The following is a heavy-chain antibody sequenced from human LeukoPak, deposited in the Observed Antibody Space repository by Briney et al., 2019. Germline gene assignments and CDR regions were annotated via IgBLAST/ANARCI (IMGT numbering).Heavy chain of an antibody. CDR2: IYTTGST. D-gene: IGHD2-2*01. CDR1: GGSISSGSYY. CDR3: AIEIVVVPAAQPYYYYYYMDV. Sequence: SETLSLTCTVSGGSISSGSYYWSWIRQPAGKGLEWIGRIYTTGSTNYNPSLKSRVTISVDTSRDQFSLKLSSVTAADTAVYYCAIEIVVVPAAQPYYYYYYMDVWGKGTTVTVSS. V-gene: IGHV4-61*02. J-gene: IGHJ6*03.